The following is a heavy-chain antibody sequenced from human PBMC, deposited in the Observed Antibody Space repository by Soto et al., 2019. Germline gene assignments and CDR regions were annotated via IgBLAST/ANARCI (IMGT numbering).Heavy chain of an antibody. CDR1: GFTFSNYG. Sequence: EMQLLEYGGGLVQPGGSLRLSCAASGFTFSNYGMNWVRQAPGRGLEWVSAISDRAGSTHYADSVKGRFTISRDKSKNTLYLQMNSLRAEDTAVYYCAKDAPEYGNYYFDYWGQGALVTVTS. CDR2: ISDRAGST. CDR3: AKDAPEYGNYYFDY. V-gene: IGHV3-23*01. J-gene: IGHJ4*02. D-gene: IGHD1-1*01.